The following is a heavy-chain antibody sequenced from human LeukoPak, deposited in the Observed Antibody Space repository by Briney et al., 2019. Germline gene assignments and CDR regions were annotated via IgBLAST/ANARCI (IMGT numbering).Heavy chain of an antibody. V-gene: IGHV3-21*01. CDR3: ARAAAAAGSWDY. Sequence: GGSLRLSCAASGFTFSSYSMNWVRQAPGKGLEWFSSISSSSSYIYYADSVKGRFTISRDNAKNSLYLQMNSLRAEDTAVYYCARAAAAAGSWDYWGQGTLVTVSS. D-gene: IGHD6-13*01. CDR1: GFTFSSYS. J-gene: IGHJ4*02. CDR2: ISSSSSYI.